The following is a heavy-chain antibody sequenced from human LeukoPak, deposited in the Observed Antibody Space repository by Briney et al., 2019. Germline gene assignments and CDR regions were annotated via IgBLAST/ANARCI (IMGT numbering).Heavy chain of an antibody. CDR2: IIGSGSST. J-gene: IGHJ4*02. CDR1: GFTFSSYG. Sequence: PGGSLRLSCAASGFTFSSYGMSWVRQAPGKGLQWVSVIIGSGSSTYYADSVRGRFTISRDNAKNSLYLQMNSLRAEDTAVYFCTYYGDYVFNYWGQGTLVTVSS. V-gene: IGHV3-23*01. CDR3: TYYGDYVFNY. D-gene: IGHD4-17*01.